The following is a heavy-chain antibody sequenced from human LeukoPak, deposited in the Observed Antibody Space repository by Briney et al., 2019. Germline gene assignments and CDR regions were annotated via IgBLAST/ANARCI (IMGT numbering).Heavy chain of an antibody. CDR1: GITFSNYD. V-gene: IGHV3-30-3*01. CDR3: AGTYYYASGSYYRLDY. Sequence: GGSLRLSCAASGITFSNYDLHWVRQAPGEGLEWVTLISYDGSSKYYVDSVKGRFTISRDNSKDTLYLHMNSLRAEDTAVYYCAGTYYYASGSYYRLDYWGQGTLVTVSS. D-gene: IGHD3-10*01. CDR2: ISYDGSSK. J-gene: IGHJ4*02.